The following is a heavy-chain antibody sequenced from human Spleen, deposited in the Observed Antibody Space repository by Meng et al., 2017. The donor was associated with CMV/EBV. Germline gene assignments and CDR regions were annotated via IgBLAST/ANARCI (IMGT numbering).Heavy chain of an antibody. CDR3: ARDRWSGRGWFDP. CDR2: IWYDGSNK. CDR1: GFTFSSYG. Sequence: GGSLRLSCAASGFTFSSYGMHWVRQAPGKGLEWVAVIWYDGSNKYYADSVKGRFTISRDNSKNTLYLQMNSLRTEDTAVYYCARDRWSGRGWFDPWGQGTLVTVSS. J-gene: IGHJ5*02. V-gene: IGHV3-33*01. D-gene: IGHD3-16*02.